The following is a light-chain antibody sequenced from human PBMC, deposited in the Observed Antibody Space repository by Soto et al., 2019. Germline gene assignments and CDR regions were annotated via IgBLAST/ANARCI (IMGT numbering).Light chain of an antibody. CDR3: SSYIDSSNYV. CDR2: QVT. V-gene: IGLV2-14*01. J-gene: IGLJ1*01. CDR1: SSDLAMYNY. Sequence: QAALTQPASVSATPGQSITSSCTGTSSDLAMYNYVSWYQQQPAKAPNRMNYQVTHRTSRVSNRFTGSRSGNTASLTITGLQAEDEADYYCSSYIDSSNYVFRTGTTVTVL.